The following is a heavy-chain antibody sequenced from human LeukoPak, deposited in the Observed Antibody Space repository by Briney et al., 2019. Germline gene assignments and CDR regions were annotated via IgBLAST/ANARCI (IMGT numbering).Heavy chain of an antibody. Sequence: PGGSLRLSCAASGFTFSSYGMHWVRQAPGKGLEWVAFIRYDGSNKYYADSVKGRFTISRDNAKNSLYLQMNSLRAEDTAVYYCARVLGKQQLAPRDYWGQGVLVTVSS. CDR3: ARVLGKQQLAPRDY. CDR2: IRYDGSNK. D-gene: IGHD6-13*01. V-gene: IGHV3-30*02. CDR1: GFTFSSYG. J-gene: IGHJ4*02.